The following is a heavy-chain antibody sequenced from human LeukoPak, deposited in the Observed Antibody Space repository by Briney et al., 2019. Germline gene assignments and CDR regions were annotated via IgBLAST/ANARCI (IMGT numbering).Heavy chain of an antibody. CDR1: GYSFSSYW. CDR2: FYPGDSET. D-gene: IGHD5-24*01. CDR3: ARRAHLGDNYFDY. J-gene: IGHJ4*02. V-gene: IGHV5-51*01. Sequence: LGESLKIFCKGSGYSFSSYWIGWVRQMPGKGLEWMGIFYPGDSETTYSPSFQGQVTISADKSISTAYLQWSSLKASDTAMYYCARRAHLGDNYFDYWAQGTLVTVSS.